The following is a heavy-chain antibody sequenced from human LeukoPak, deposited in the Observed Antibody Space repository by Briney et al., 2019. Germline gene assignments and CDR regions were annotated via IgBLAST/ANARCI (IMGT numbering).Heavy chain of an antibody. CDR2: ISGSGGST. J-gene: IGHJ5*02. Sequence: LAGGSLRLSCAASGFTFSSYAMSWVRQAPGKGLEWVSAISGSGGSTYYADSVKGRFTISRDNSKNTLYLQMNSLRAEDTAVYYCGGCPDCPFDPWGQGTLVTVSS. CDR3: GGCPDCPFDP. D-gene: IGHD2-21*02. CDR1: GFTFSSYA. V-gene: IGHV3-23*01.